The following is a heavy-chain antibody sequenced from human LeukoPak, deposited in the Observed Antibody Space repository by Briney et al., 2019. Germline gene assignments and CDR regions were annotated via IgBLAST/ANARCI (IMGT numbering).Heavy chain of an antibody. D-gene: IGHD6-13*01. V-gene: IGHV3-7*01. CDR1: VFSVSGYW. CDR3: AREWQGGIAAAGTRMEGDY. J-gene: IGHJ4*02. CDR2: IKQDGSEI. Sequence: GWSVTLSCPVCVFSVSGYWLTWLRQAPAKGLEGVANIKQDGSEINYVDCVKGRFTISRENAEYLLFLQMNSPRVEGAAVYYCAREWQGGIAAAGTRMEGDYWGQGTLVAVSS.